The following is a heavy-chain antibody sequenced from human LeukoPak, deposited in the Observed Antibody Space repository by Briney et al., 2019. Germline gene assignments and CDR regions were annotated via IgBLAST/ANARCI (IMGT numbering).Heavy chain of an antibody. V-gene: IGHV4-38-2*02. CDR3: ARTDRSRYSFGWDFDY. D-gene: IGHD5-18*01. Sequence: SGTLSLTCTVSSYSINSGYYWGWIRHPPGKGLEWIGNIYRSGSTYYNPSLESRVTISIDMSKNQFSLRIRTLTASDTAVYYCARTDRSRYSFGWDFDYWGQGTLVTVSS. CDR2: IYRSGST. CDR1: SYSINSGYY. J-gene: IGHJ4*02.